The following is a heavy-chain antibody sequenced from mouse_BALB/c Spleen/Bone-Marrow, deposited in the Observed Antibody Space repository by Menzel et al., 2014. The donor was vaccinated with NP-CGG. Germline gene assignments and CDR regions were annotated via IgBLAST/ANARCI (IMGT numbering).Heavy chain of an antibody. CDR2: IWAGGST. CDR3: AIYYDYDYAMDY. Sequence: VKLMESGPGLVAPSQSLSITCTVSGFSLTSYGLHWVRQPPGKGLEWLGVIWAGGSTNYNSALMSGLSISKDNSKSQVFLKMNSLQTDDTAMYYCAIYYDYDYAMDYWGQGTSVTVSS. CDR1: GFSLTSYG. J-gene: IGHJ4*01. D-gene: IGHD2-4*01. V-gene: IGHV2-9*02.